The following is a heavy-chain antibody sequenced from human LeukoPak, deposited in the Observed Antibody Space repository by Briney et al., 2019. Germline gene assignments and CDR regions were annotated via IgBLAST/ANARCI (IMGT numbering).Heavy chain of an antibody. Sequence: GGSLRLSCTASGFSFSTYAMNWVRQAPGKGLEWVSTISGGGGSTFYADSVKGRFTISRDNAKNSLYLQVNSLRAEDTAVYYCARGGLYHYSGTSGDYWGQGTLVTVSS. CDR1: GFSFSTYA. J-gene: IGHJ4*02. V-gene: IGHV3-23*01. D-gene: IGHD1-26*01. CDR3: ARGGLYHYSGTSGDY. CDR2: ISGGGGST.